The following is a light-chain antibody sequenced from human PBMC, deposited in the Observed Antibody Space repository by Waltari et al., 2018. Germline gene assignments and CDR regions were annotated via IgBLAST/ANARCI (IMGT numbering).Light chain of an antibody. V-gene: IGLV1-44*01. CDR3: AAWDASLNGPV. CDR2: SNN. Sequence: QSVLTQPPSASGTPGQRVTLSCSRSSSNIGSNTVNWYQQLPGPAPQLLIYSNNQRPSGVPDRFSGSKSGTSASLAISGLQSEDEADYYCAAWDASLNGPVFAGGTKLTVL. CDR1: SSNIGSNT. J-gene: IGLJ2*01.